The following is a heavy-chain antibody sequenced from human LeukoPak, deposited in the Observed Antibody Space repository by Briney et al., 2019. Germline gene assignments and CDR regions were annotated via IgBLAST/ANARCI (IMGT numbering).Heavy chain of an antibody. D-gene: IGHD6-13*01. Sequence: GGSLRLSCAASGFTVSSNYMSWVRQAPGKGLEWVSVIYSGGSTYYADSVKGRFTISRDNSKNTLYLQMNSLRAEDTAVYYCVRDKAAAGTFDYWGQGTLVTVSS. CDR2: IYSGGST. CDR3: VRDKAAAGTFDY. J-gene: IGHJ4*02. CDR1: GFTVSSNY. V-gene: IGHV3-53*01.